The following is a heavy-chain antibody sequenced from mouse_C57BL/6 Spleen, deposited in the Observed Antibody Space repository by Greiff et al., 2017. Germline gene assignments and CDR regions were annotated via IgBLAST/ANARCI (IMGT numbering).Heavy chain of an antibody. CDR2: INPNNGGT. D-gene: IGHD1-1*01. CDR3: ARGYYGSSQRYWYFDY. V-gene: IGHV1-26*01. CDR1: GYTFTDYY. Sequence: EVQLQESGPELVKPGASVKISCKASGYTFTDYYMNWVQQSPGKSLEWIGDINPNNGGTSYNQKFKGKATLTVDKSSSTAYMEHRSLTSEDSAVYYCARGYYGSSQRYWYFDYWGTGTPVTVSS. J-gene: IGHJ1*03.